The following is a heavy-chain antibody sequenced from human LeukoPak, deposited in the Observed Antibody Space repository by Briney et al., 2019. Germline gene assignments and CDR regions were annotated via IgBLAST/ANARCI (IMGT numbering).Heavy chain of an antibody. J-gene: IGHJ4*02. D-gene: IGHD3-22*01. CDR3: ARSSSAHYYDGSGYLPSHFDY. CDR1: GGSISSYY. CDR2: ISYSGST. Sequence: SETLSLTCTVSGGSISSYYWSWIRQPPGKGLEWIGYISYSGSTNYNPSLKSRVTISVDTSKNQFSLKLSSVTAADTAVYYCARSSSAHYYDGSGYLPSHFDYWGQGTLVTVSS. V-gene: IGHV4-59*01.